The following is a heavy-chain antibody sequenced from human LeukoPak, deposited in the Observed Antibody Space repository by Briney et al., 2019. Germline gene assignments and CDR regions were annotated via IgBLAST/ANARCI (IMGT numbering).Heavy chain of an antibody. J-gene: IGHJ6*03. Sequence: ASVKVSCKASGFTGYYMHWVRQAPGQGLEWMGWINPNSGGTNYAQKFQGRVTMTRDTSISTAYMELSRLRSDDTAVYYCARERGSSNGYYYMDVWGKGTTVTVSS. CDR2: INPNSGGT. D-gene: IGHD6-19*01. CDR3: ARERGSSNGYYYMDV. V-gene: IGHV1-2*02. CDR1: GFTGYY.